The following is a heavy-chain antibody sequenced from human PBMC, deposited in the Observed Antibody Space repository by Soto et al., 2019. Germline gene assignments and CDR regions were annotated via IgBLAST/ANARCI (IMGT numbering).Heavy chain of an antibody. CDR1: GFTFSSYW. J-gene: IGHJ3*02. V-gene: IGHV3-7*01. Sequence: GGSLRLSCAASGFTFSSYWMSWVRQAPGKGLEWVANIKQDGSEKYYVDSVKGRFTISRDNAKNSLYLQMNSLRAEDTAVYYCARESGYSYGYGLAGDAFDIWGQGTMVTVSS. D-gene: IGHD5-18*01. CDR2: IKQDGSEK. CDR3: ARESGYSYGYGLAGDAFDI.